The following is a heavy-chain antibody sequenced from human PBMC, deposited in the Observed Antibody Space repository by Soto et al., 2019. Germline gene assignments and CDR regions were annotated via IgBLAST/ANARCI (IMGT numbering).Heavy chain of an antibody. CDR2: VYYNENT. Sequence: PSETLSLTCTVSNDSIRSGTYYWGWIRQPPGKGLEWIGTVYYNENTYYNPSLKSRVTITVDTAKNQFSLNLRSVTAADTAMYFCARRERYYGSPGWFDPWGPGTLVTVS. CDR1: NDSIRSGTYY. CDR3: ARRERYYGSPGWFDP. J-gene: IGHJ5*02. D-gene: IGHD3-10*01. V-gene: IGHV4-39*01.